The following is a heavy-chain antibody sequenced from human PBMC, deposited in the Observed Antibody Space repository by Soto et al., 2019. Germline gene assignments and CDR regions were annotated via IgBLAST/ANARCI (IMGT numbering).Heavy chain of an antibody. CDR1: GFTVSSNY. CDR3: ARDRTRYCSGGSCKID. Sequence: GGSLRLSCAASGFTVSSNYMSWVRQAPGKGLEWVSVIYSGGSTYYADSVKGRFTISRHNSKNTLYLQMNSLRAEDTAVYYCARDRTRYCSGGSCKIDWGQGTLVTVSS. D-gene: IGHD2-15*01. J-gene: IGHJ4*02. V-gene: IGHV3-53*04. CDR2: IYSGGST.